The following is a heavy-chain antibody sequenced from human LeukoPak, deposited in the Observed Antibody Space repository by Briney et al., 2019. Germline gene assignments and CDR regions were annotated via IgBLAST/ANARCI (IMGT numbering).Heavy chain of an antibody. Sequence: SETLSLTCTVSGGSISSSTHYWGWIRQPPGKGLEWIGNIYYSGSTYYNPSLKSRVTISVDTSKNQFSLKLSSVTAADTAVYYCARELIYYYGSGRSEVGHPYYYYGMDVWGQGTTVTVSS. CDR1: GGSISSSTHY. J-gene: IGHJ6*02. V-gene: IGHV4-39*02. D-gene: IGHD3-10*01. CDR3: ARELIYYYGSGRSEVGHPYYYYGMDV. CDR2: IYYSGST.